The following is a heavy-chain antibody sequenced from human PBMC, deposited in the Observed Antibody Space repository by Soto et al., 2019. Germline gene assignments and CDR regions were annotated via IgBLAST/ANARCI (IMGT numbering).Heavy chain of an antibody. J-gene: IGHJ5*02. CDR1: GGSISNYY. CDR2: IYYSGTT. D-gene: IGHD4-17*01. V-gene: IGHV4-59*13. Sequence: QVQLQESGPGLVKPSENLSLPCTVSGGSISNYYWSWIRHPPGQKLECIGYIYYSGTTNYNPSLKSRGTKSVDTANTQPTLKLYSVTSEDTALNYCARLPWAGYGGIFDPWGQGAMVTVSS. CDR3: ARLPWAGYGGIFDP.